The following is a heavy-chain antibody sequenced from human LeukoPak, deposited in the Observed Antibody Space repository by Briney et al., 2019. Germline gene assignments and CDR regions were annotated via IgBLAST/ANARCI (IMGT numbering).Heavy chain of an antibody. D-gene: IGHD5-18*01. V-gene: IGHV4-59*08. Sequence: KPSETLSLTCIVSGGSTSSYYWSWIRQPPGKGLEWIGYIHSSGSTDYNPSLKSRVTISLDTSNHQFSLKLTSVTAADTAVYYCARHVGIHLWSLYFDYWGQGSLVTVSS. J-gene: IGHJ4*02. CDR1: GGSTSSYY. CDR3: ARHVGIHLWSLYFDY. CDR2: IHSSGST.